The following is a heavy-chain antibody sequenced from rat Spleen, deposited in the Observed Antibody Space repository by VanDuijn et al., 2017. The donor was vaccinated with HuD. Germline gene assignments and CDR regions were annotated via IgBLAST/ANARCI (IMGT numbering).Heavy chain of an antibody. V-gene: IGHV5S13*01. Sequence: EVQLVESGGGLVQPGRSLKLSCAASGFTYSNYVIAWVSQAPTKGLEWVASISTGGGNTYYRDSVKGRFTISRDNAKNTLYLQLDSLRSEDKATYYCARTTRVSYWYFDFWGPGTMVTVSS. CDR1: GFTYSNYV. CDR2: ISTGGGNT. J-gene: IGHJ1*01. CDR3: ARTTRVSYWYFDF. D-gene: IGHD1-4*01.